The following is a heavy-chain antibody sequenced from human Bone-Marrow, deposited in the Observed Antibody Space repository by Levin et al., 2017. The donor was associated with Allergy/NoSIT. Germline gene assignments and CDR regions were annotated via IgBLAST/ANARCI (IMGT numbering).Heavy chain of an antibody. J-gene: IGHJ2*01. Sequence: EASVKVSCKSSGGISSTSAINWVRQAPGQGLEWMGEIIPIFGTANYAQKFQGRVTISADVSTSTAYMELSSLRSDDTAVYYCARGRVVVTAILRHGYFDLWGRGTLVTVSS. CDR2: IIPIFGTA. D-gene: IGHD2-21*02. CDR1: GGISSTSA. V-gene: IGHV1-69*13. CDR3: ARGRVVVTAILRHGYFDL.